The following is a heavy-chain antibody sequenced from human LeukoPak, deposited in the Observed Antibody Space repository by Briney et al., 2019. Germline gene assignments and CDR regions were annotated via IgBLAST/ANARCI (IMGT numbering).Heavy chain of an antibody. J-gene: IGHJ3*02. Sequence: GESLKISCKGSGYDFSTYYIGWGRQLPGKGLEWMGDIYPGDYDTTYSPSFEDEVTMSVDKSSSRAYLQWRSLKASDTAMYYCARLMLFEYGDYGDAFDIWGQGTMVTVSS. CDR2: IYPGDYDT. CDR1: GYDFSTYY. V-gene: IGHV5-51*01. CDR3: ARLMLFEYGDYGDAFDI. D-gene: IGHD4-17*01.